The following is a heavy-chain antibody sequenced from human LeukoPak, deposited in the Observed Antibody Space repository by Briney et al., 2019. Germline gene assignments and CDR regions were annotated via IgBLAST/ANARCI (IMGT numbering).Heavy chain of an antibody. J-gene: IGHJ6*02. V-gene: IGHV4-34*01. Sequence: SETLSLTCAVYGGSFSGYYWSWIRQPPGKGLEWIGEINHSGSTNYNPSLKSRVTISVDTSKNQFSLKLSSVTAADTAVYYCARGSRDCSSTSCPLWPYGMDVWGQGTTVTVSS. CDR2: INHSGST. CDR3: ARGSRDCSSTSCPLWPYGMDV. CDR1: GGSFSGYY. D-gene: IGHD2-2*01.